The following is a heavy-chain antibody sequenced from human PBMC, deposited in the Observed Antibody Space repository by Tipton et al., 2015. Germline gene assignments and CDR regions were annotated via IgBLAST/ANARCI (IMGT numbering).Heavy chain of an antibody. CDR2: ISHSGNT. Sequence: TLSLTFAVSAYSITSDYYWGWIRQPPGKGLEWFGSISHSGNTYYNPSLKSRVTISVDTSKNQFSLRVRSVTAADTAVYYCACQDYDILTRDYQTVDSWGQGTLVTVSS. CDR1: AYSITSDYY. J-gene: IGHJ4*02. CDR3: ACQDYDILTRDYQTVDS. D-gene: IGHD3-9*01. V-gene: IGHV4-38-2*01.